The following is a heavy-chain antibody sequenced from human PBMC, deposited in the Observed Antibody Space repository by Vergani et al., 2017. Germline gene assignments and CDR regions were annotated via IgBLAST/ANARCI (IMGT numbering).Heavy chain of an antibody. V-gene: IGHV3-66*01. D-gene: IGHD4-17*01. CDR1: GFTVSSNY. Sequence: EVQLVESGGGLVQPGGSLRLSCAASGFTVSSNYMSWVRQAPGKGLEWVSVIYSGGSTYYADSVKGRFTISRDNSKNSLYLQMNSLRAEDTAVYYCARDFTVTGGGXFDYWGQGTLVTVSS. J-gene: IGHJ4*02. CDR2: IYSGGST. CDR3: ARDFTVTGGGXFDY.